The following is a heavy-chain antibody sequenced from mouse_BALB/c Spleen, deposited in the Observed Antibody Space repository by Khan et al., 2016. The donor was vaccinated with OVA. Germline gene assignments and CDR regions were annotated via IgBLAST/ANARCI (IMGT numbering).Heavy chain of an antibody. CDR3: AREEALYYFDY. D-gene: IGHD1-1*01. J-gene: IGHJ2*01. CDR2: IYPGTDNT. V-gene: IGHV1-76*01. Sequence: QVQLKQSGAELVRPGASVKLSCKTSGYIFTSFWIHWVKQRSGQGLEWIARIYPGTDNTYYNQKLKDKASLTADKSSSTAYLQLSSLKSEDSAVYFCAREEALYYFDYWGQGTTLTVSS. CDR1: GYIFTSFW.